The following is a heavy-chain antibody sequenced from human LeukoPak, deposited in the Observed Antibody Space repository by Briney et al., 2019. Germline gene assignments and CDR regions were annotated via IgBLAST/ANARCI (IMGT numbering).Heavy chain of an antibody. Sequence: PGGSLRLSCAASGFTFSSYAMSWVRQAPGKGLEWVSSISSSSSYIYYADSVKGRFTISRDNAKNSLYLQMNSLRAEDTAVYYCARVKGVGAIDYWGQGTLVTVSS. V-gene: IGHV3-21*01. J-gene: IGHJ4*02. CDR2: ISSSSSYI. CDR3: ARVKGVGAIDY. D-gene: IGHD1-26*01. CDR1: GFTFSSYA.